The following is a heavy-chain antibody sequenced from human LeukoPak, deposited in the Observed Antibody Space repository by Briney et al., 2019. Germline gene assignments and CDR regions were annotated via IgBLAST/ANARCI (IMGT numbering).Heavy chain of an antibody. CDR2: INHSGSA. CDR1: GGSFSGYY. V-gene: IGHV4-34*01. Sequence: PPETLSLTSAVSGGSFSGYYWSWIRQPPGKGLEWIGEINHSGSANYNPSLKSLVNISVDTSKNQFSPKLTSVTAADTAVYYCASGAVAGTVDYWGQGALVTVSS. D-gene: IGHD6-19*01. CDR3: ASGAVAGTVDY. J-gene: IGHJ4*02.